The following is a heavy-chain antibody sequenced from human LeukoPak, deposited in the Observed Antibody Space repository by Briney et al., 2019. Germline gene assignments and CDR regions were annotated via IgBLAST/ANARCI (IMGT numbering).Heavy chain of an antibody. V-gene: IGHV5-10-1*01. Sequence: GGSLTLCCKGSAYSSTNYWISWVRQMPGKGLEWMGRIDPGDSQTNYSPSFQGHVTISADKSISTAYLQWSSLKASDTAMYYCARHSSVLNSFDPWGQGTLVTVSS. CDR3: ARHSSVLNSFDP. D-gene: IGHD3-22*01. CDR1: AYSSTNYW. CDR2: IDPGDSQT. J-gene: IGHJ5*02.